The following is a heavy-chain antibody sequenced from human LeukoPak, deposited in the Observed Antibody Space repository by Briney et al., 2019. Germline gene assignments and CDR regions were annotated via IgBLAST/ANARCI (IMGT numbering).Heavy chain of an antibody. CDR2: ISSNTGRII. CDR3: ARYYSDAFDV. D-gene: IGHD3-10*01. CDR1: GFNFNDYY. V-gene: IGHV3-11*04. Sequence: KTGGSLRLSCAASGFNFNDYYMTWIRQAPGKGLEWLPYISSNTGRIIYYADSVKGRFTISRDNTKNSLFLQMVSLRVEDTAVYYCARYYSDAFDVWGQGTVVTVSS. J-gene: IGHJ3*01.